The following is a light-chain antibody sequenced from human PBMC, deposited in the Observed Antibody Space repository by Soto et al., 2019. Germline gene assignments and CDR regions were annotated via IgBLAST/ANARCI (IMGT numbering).Light chain of an antibody. CDR3: QKYGYLVT. CDR2: GAS. V-gene: IGKV3-20*01. CDR1: KSITNNY. J-gene: IGKJ4*01. Sequence: EIVLTQSPGTLSLSPGERATLSCRASKSITNNYLAWYQQKPGRAHRLLIYGASSRATGIPDRFSGSGSGTDFTLTISRLEPEAFAMYYCQKYGYLVTLGGGTKVDNK.